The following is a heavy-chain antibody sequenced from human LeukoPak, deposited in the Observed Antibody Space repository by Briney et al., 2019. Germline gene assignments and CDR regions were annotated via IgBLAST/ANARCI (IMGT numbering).Heavy chain of an antibody. CDR3: ARQYYGSGSYYNVGYYYYGMDV. Sequence: GESLRISCKGSGYSFTTYWISWVRQMPGKGLEWMERIDPSDSYTNYSPSFQGHVTISADKSISTAYLQWSSLKASDTAMYYCARQYYGSGSYYNVGYYYYGMDVWGKGTTVTVSS. J-gene: IGHJ6*04. CDR2: IDPSDSYT. CDR1: GYSFTTYW. D-gene: IGHD3-10*01. V-gene: IGHV5-10-1*01.